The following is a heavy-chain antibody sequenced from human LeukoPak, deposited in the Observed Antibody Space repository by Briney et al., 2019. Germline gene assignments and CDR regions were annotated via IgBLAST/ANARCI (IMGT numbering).Heavy chain of an antibody. CDR2: ISSSSSYI. J-gene: IGHJ4*02. CDR3: ARVRSGSHCGY. V-gene: IGHV3-21*01. CDR1: GFTFSSYS. Sequence: GGSLRLSCAASGFTFSSYSMNWVRQAPGKGLEWVSSISSSSSYIYYADSVKGRFTISRDNAKNSLYLQMNSLRAEDTAVYYCARVRSGSHCGYWGQGTLVTVSS. D-gene: IGHD1-26*01.